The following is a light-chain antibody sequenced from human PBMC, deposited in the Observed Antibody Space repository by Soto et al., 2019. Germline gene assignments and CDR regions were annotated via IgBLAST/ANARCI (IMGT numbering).Light chain of an antibody. Sequence: DIQMTQSPSTLSASVGDRVTITCRASQSISSWLAWYQQKPGKAPKLLIYDASSLESGVPPRFSGSGSGTEVSLTISSLQPDDFATDYCQQFNSYSPGAFGQGTKVEIK. CDR2: DAS. V-gene: IGKV1-5*01. CDR1: QSISSW. J-gene: IGKJ1*01. CDR3: QQFNSYSPGA.